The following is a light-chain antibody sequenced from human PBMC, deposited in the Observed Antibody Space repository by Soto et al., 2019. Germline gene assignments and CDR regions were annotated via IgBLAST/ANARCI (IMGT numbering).Light chain of an antibody. CDR1: QSVSNSY. J-gene: IGKJ2*01. CDR2: GAS. Sequence: EIVLTQSPGTLSLSPGERATLSCRASQSVSNSYLAWYQQKPGQAPRLLIYGASSRATGIPDRFSGSGSGTDFTLTISRLEPEDFAVYYCQQYDSSSMYTFGQGTKLEIK. CDR3: QQYDSSSMYT. V-gene: IGKV3-20*01.